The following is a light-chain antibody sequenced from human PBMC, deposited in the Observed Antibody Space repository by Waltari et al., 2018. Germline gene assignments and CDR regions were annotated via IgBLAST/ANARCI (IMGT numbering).Light chain of an antibody. J-gene: IGKJ2*01. Sequence: EIVMTQSPATLSVSPGDRATLSCRARQSVSSNLAWYQQKLGQAPRLLIYSASTRAAGVPDRFSGSGSGTQFTLTISSLQSEDFAVYYCQQYDNRPPYTVGQGTKLEMK. CDR3: QQYDNRPPYT. CDR1: QSVSSN. CDR2: SAS. V-gene: IGKV3-15*01.